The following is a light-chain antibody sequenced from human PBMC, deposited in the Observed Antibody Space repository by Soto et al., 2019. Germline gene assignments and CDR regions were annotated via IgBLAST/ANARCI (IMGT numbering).Light chain of an antibody. CDR2: LNSDGSH. J-gene: IGLJ2*01. V-gene: IGLV4-69*01. CDR3: QTWGTGTVV. CDR1: SGHSSYA. Sequence: QPVLTQSPSASASLGASVKLTCTLSSGHSSYAIAWHQQQPEKGPRYLMKLNSDGSHSKGDGTPDRFSGSSSGAERYLTIASLRSKDEADFYCQTWGTGTVVFGGGTKLTAL.